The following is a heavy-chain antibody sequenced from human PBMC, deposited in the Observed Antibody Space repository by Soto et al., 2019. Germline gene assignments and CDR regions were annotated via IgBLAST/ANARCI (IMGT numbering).Heavy chain of an antibody. J-gene: IGHJ6*02. D-gene: IGHD6-13*01. V-gene: IGHV4-34*01. CDR3: ARLSIAAAAARAGFRIYYGMDV. CDR1: GGSFGGYY. Sequence: SETLSLTCAVYGGSFGGYYWSWIRQPPGKGLEWIGEINHSGSTNYNPSLKSRVTISVDTSKNQFSLKLSSVTAADTAVYYCARLSIAAAAARAGFRIYYGMDVWGQGTTVTVSS. CDR2: INHSGST.